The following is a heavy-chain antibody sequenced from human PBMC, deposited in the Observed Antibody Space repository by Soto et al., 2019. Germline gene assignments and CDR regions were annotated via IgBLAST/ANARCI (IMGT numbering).Heavy chain of an antibody. CDR3: AKGATGTWLDYYFDY. J-gene: IGHJ4*02. CDR1: GLTISLYD. D-gene: IGHD1-1*01. CDR2: ISGSGGST. Sequence: EVQVLESGGGLVQPGGSLRLSCEVSGLTISLYDMSWVRQAAGKGLEWVSAISGSGGSTYYADSVKGRFTISRDNSKNTLYLQMNSLRADDTAVYYCAKGATGTWLDYYFDYWGQGTLVTVSS. V-gene: IGHV3-23*01.